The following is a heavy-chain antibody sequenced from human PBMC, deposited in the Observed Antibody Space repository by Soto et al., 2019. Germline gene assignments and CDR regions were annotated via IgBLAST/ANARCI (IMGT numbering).Heavy chain of an antibody. J-gene: IGHJ6*01. Sequence: QLTLKESGPTLVKPTQTLTLTCTFSGFAFSDGAVGVGWFRPSPGKAPDWRAIYYWDEDEWRSPSLRPRLSISYEAGTRQVVLSMVDMDPQDTATYVCARGRRRESCWGGDCYYFDVWG. CDR1: GFAFSDGAVG. V-gene: IGHV2-5*02. CDR2: YYWDEDE. CDR3: ARGRRRESCWGGDCYYFDV. D-gene: IGHD2-21*01.